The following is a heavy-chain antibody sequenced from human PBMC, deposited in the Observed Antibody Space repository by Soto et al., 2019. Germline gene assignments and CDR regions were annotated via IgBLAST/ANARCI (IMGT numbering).Heavy chain of an antibody. D-gene: IGHD1-7*01. CDR1: GYSFTSSW. CDR3: ARSLRLELHDAFDI. V-gene: IGHV5-51*01. Sequence: GESLKISCKGSGYSFTSSWIGWVREMPGKGLEWMGIIYPGDSDTRYSPSFQGQVTISADKSISTAYLQWSSLKASDTAMYYCARSLRLELHDAFDIWGQGTMVTVSS. J-gene: IGHJ3*02. CDR2: IYPGDSDT.